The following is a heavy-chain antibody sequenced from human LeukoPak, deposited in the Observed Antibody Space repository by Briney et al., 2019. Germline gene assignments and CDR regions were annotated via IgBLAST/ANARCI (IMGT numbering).Heavy chain of an antibody. J-gene: IGHJ3*02. D-gene: IGHD3-22*01. CDR1: GFTFSSYD. Sequence: GGSLRLSCAASGFTFSSYDMHWVRQATGKGLEWVSAIGTAGDTYYPGSVKGRFTISRENAKNYLYLQMNSLRAGDTAVYYCARGYYYDSSGSYDAFDIWGQGTMVTVSS. CDR2: IGTAGDT. CDR3: ARGYYYDSSGSYDAFDI. V-gene: IGHV3-13*01.